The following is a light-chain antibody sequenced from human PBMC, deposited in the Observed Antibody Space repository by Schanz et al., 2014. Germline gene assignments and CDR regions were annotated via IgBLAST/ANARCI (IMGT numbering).Light chain of an antibody. CDR3: NSFTSSHTHV. J-gene: IGLJ3*02. Sequence: QSALTQPASVSGSPGQSITISCTGTSSDVGAYNYVSWYQQHSGKAPKLIIHDVSSRPSGVSNRFSGSKSGNTASLTISGLQAEDEADYYCNSFTSSHTHVFGGGTKLTVL. CDR2: DVS. CDR1: SSDVGAYNY. V-gene: IGLV2-14*01.